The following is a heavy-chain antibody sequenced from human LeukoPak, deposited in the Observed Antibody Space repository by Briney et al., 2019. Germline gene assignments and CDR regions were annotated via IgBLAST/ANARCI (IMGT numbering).Heavy chain of an antibody. Sequence: SETLSLTCTVSGGSISSYYWSWIRQPPGKGLEWIGYIYYSGSTNYNPSLKSRVTISVDTSKNQFSLKLRSVTAADTAVYYCARNVGIRDGFDIWGQGTIVTVSS. CDR2: IYYSGST. CDR3: ARNVGIRDGFDI. D-gene: IGHD3-10*01. J-gene: IGHJ3*02. CDR1: GGSISSYY. V-gene: IGHV4-59*01.